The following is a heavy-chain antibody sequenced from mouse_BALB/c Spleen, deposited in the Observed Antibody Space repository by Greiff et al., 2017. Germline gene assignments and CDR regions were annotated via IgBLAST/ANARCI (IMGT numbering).Heavy chain of an antibody. Sequence: EVMLVESGPGLVKPSQSLSLTCTVTGYSITSDYAWNWIRQFPGNKLEWMGYISYSGSTSYNPSLKSRISITRDTSKNQFFLQLNSVTTEDTATYYCARVEYEGEIAYWGQGTLVTVSA. CDR3: ARVEYEGEIAY. D-gene: IGHD2-10*02. CDR1: GYSITSDYA. CDR2: ISYSGST. V-gene: IGHV3-2*02. J-gene: IGHJ3*01.